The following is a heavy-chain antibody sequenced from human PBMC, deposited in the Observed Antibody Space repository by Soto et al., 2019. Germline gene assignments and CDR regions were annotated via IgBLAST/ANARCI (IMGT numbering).Heavy chain of an antibody. Sequence: SVKVSCKASGGTFSSYAISWVRQAPGQGLEWMGGIIPIFGTANYAQKFQGRVTITADESTSTAYMELSSLRSEDTAVYYCARDLGSGSYYHYYYYGTDVWGQGTTVTVSS. CDR3: ARDLGSGSYYHYYYYGTDV. D-gene: IGHD1-26*01. J-gene: IGHJ6*02. CDR2: IIPIFGTA. V-gene: IGHV1-69*13. CDR1: GGTFSSYA.